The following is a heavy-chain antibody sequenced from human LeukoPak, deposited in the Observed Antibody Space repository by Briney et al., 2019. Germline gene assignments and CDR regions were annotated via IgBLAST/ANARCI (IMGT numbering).Heavy chain of an antibody. CDR1: GFTFSSYA. V-gene: IGHV3-23*01. Sequence: LPGGSLRLSCAASGFTFSSYAMSWVRQAPGKGLEWVSAISGSGGSTYYADSVKGRFTISRDNSKNTLYLQMNSLRAEDTAVYYCAKVSFWRSGYDILTGPPPTFYFDYWGQGTLVTVSS. CDR3: AKVSFWRSGYDILTGPPPTFYFDY. CDR2: ISGSGGST. D-gene: IGHD3-9*01. J-gene: IGHJ4*02.